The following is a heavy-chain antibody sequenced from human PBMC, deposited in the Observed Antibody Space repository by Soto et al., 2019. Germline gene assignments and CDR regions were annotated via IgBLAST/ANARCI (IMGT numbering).Heavy chain of an antibody. Sequence: PGGSLRLSCAASGFTFSNAWMSWVRQAPGRGLEWVGRIKSKTDGGTTDYAAPVKGRFTISRDDSKNTLYLQMNSLKTEDTAVYYCTTGDYSYYYYGMDVWGQGTKVTVSS. D-gene: IGHD4-4*01. CDR2: IKSKTDGGTT. CDR3: TTGDYSYYYYGMDV. CDR1: GFTFSNAW. V-gene: IGHV3-15*01. J-gene: IGHJ6*02.